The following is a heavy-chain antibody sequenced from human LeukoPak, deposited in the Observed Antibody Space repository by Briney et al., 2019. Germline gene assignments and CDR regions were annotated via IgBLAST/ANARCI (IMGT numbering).Heavy chain of an antibody. CDR3: AKSLLTTATGTGRAFDI. V-gene: IGHV3-23*01. CDR1: GFSFRDYP. D-gene: IGHD1-1*01. Sequence: GGSLRLSCEAAGFSFRDYPMGWVRQASGKRLEWVSGISAGADVIFYADPVKGRFTISRDNSKNTLYLQMNSLRAEDSAEYYCAKSLLTTATGTGRAFDIWGQGTMVTVSA. J-gene: IGHJ3*02. CDR2: ISAGADVI.